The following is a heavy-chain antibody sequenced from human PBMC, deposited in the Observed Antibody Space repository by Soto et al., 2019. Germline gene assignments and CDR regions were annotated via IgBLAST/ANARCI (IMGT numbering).Heavy chain of an antibody. CDR3: ARWDYGDYARFDY. Sequence: QVQLVQSGAEVKKSGASVKVSCKASGYTFISHDINWVRQATGQGLEWMGWMNPNSGNTGYAQKFQGRVTMTRNTSISTAYMELSSLRSEDTAVYYCARWDYGDYARFDYWGQGTLVTVSS. CDR1: GYTFISHD. CDR2: MNPNSGNT. D-gene: IGHD4-17*01. V-gene: IGHV1-8*01. J-gene: IGHJ4*02.